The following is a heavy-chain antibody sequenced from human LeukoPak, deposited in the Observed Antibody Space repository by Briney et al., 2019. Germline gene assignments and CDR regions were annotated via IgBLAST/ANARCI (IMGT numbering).Heavy chain of an antibody. Sequence: RGASVKVSCKASGGTFSSYAISWVRQAPGQGLEWMGGIIPIFGTANYAQKFKGRDTITADKSTSTAYMELSSLRSEDTAVYYCARDHSNYYYMDVWGKGTTVTVSS. CDR2: IIPIFGTA. CDR3: ARDHSNYYYMDV. J-gene: IGHJ6*03. V-gene: IGHV1-69*06. CDR1: GGTFSSYA.